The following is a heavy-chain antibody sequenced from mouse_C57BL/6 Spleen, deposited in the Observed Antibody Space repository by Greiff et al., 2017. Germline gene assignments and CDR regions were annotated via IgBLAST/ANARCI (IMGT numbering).Heavy chain of an antibody. Sequence: EVQLQQSGPELVKPGASVKISCKASGYTFTDYYMNWVKQSHGKSLEWIGDINPNNGGTSYNQKFKGKATLTVDKSSSTAYMELRSLTSEDSAVYYCAREGMGYGNLYAMDYWGQGTSVTVSS. V-gene: IGHV1-26*01. CDR3: AREGMGYGNLYAMDY. CDR2: INPNNGGT. J-gene: IGHJ4*01. D-gene: IGHD2-1*01. CDR1: GYTFTDYY.